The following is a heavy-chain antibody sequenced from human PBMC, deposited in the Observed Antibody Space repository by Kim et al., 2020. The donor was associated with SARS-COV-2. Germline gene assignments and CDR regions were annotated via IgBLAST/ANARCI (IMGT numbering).Heavy chain of an antibody. Sequence: GGSLRLSCAASGFTVSDNYMSWVRQAPGKGLEWVSVLYRGGNTYYADSVKGRFTFSRDNSKNTLYLQMNSLKTEDTAVYLCARRNTRNWSHDYWGQGTLVTVSS. D-gene: IGHD1-1*01. CDR1: GFTVSDNY. CDR3: ARRNTRNWSHDY. V-gene: IGHV3-53*01. CDR2: LYRGGNT. J-gene: IGHJ4*02.